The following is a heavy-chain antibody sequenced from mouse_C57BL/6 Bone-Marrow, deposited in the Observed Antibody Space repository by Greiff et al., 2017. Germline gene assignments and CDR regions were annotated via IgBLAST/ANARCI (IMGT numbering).Heavy chain of an antibody. CDR1: GFTFSDYG. CDR3: ARAGAGYFDV. Sequence: EVKLMESGGGLVKPGGSLKLSCAASGFTFSDYGMHWVRQAPEKGLEWVAYISSGSSTIYYADTVEGRFTISRDNAKNTLFLQMTSLRSEDTAMYYCARAGAGYFDVWGTGTTVTVSS. V-gene: IGHV5-17*01. CDR2: ISSGSSTI. J-gene: IGHJ1*03.